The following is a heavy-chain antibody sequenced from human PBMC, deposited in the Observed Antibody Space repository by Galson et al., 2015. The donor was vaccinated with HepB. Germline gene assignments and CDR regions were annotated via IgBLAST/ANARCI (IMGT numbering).Heavy chain of an antibody. CDR3: ARLRDYDAFDI. CDR2: ISSSSSTI. D-gene: IGHD4-17*01. CDR1: GFSLSKYA. Sequence: SLRLSCAASGFSLSKYAMHWVRQAPGKGLEWVSYISSSSSTIYYADSVKGRFTISRDNAKNSLYLQMNSLRAEDTAVYYCARLRDYDAFDIWGRGTMVTVSS. J-gene: IGHJ3*02. V-gene: IGHV3-48*01.